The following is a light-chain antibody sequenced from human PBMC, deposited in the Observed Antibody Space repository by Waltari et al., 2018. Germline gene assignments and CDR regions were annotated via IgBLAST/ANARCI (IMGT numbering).Light chain of an antibody. CDR2: GRN. J-gene: IGLJ1*01. Sequence: SSELTQDPAVSVALGQTVRITCQGDILRTSFASWYKQRPGQAPTLVMFGRNNRPSGIPDRFSGSTSGITASLTIAGAQAEDEADYYCSSRDSGGYVFGTGTSVTVL. CDR1: ILRTSF. CDR3: SSRDSGGYV. V-gene: IGLV3-19*01.